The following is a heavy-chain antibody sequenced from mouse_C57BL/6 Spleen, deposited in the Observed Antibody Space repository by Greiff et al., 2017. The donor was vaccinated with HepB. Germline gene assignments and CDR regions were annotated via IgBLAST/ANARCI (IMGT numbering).Heavy chain of an antibody. J-gene: IGHJ2*01. Sequence: QVQLQQSGAELARPGASVKMSCKASGYTFTSYTMHWVNQRPGQGLEWIGYINPSSGYTKYNQKFKDKATLTADKSSSTAYMQLSSLTSEDSAVYYCARPITTVVATDYFDYWGQGTTLTVSS. CDR3: ARPITTVVATDYFDY. V-gene: IGHV1-4*01. CDR2: INPSSGYT. D-gene: IGHD1-1*01. CDR1: GYTFTSYT.